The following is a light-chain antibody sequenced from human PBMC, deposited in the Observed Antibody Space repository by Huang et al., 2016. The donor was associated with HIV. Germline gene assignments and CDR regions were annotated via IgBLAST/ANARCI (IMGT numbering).Light chain of an antibody. CDR1: QSISTY. J-gene: IGKJ5*01. CDR2: SAS. Sequence: IQMTQFPTSLSASFGDRVSIVFRESQSISTYLNWYQQKPGKAPKLLNSSASTLHSGVPSRFSGSGSGTEFTLTIRGLQLDDFATYYCQQSYSALSSFGPGTRL. V-gene: IGKV1-39*01. CDR3: QQSYSALSS.